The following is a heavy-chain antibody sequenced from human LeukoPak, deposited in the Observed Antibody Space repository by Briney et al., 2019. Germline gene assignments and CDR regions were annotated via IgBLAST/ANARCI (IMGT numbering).Heavy chain of an antibody. V-gene: IGHV3-30-3*01. CDR1: GFTFSSYA. J-gene: IGHJ3*02. D-gene: IGHD3-3*01. CDR2: ISYDGSNK. Sequence: PGGSLRLSCAASGFTFSSYAMHWVRQAPGKGLEWVAVISYDGSNKYYADSVKGRFTISRDNAKNSLYLQMNSLRAEDTAVYYCARDESLGDFWSGYFDAFDIWGQGTMVTVSS. CDR3: ARDESLGDFWSGYFDAFDI.